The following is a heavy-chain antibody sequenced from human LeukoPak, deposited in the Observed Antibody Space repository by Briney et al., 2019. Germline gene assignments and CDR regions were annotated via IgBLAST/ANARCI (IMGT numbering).Heavy chain of an antibody. CDR2: INSDGSST. V-gene: IGHV3-74*01. CDR1: GFTFSSYW. D-gene: IGHD3-9*01. CDR3: ARDPPYYDILTGYHYYFDY. J-gene: IGHJ4*02. Sequence: PGGSLRLSCAASGFTFSSYWMHWVRQAPGKGLVWVSRINSDGSSTSYADSVKGRFTISRDNAKNTLYLQMNSLRAEDTAVYYCARDPPYYDILTGYHYYFDYWGQGTLVTVSS.